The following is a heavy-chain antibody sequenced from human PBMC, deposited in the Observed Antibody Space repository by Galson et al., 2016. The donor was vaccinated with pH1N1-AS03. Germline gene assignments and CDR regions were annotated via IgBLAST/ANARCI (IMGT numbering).Heavy chain of an antibody. CDR3: ARSTHVNEGLDF. V-gene: IGHV2-5*02. CDR2: IFWDGET. D-gene: IGHD2-8*01. J-gene: IGHJ4*02. CDR1: GFSLSNGGVH. Sequence: PALVKPTQTLTLTCSFSGFSLSNGGVHVAWIRQPPGKALEWLALIFWDGETRYRPSLTSRLTITKDTSKKEVVLTMTNMDPVDTATYYCARSTHVNEGLDFWGQGTQVTVSS.